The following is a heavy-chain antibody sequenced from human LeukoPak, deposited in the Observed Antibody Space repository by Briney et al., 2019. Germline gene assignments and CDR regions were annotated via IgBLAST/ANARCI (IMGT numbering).Heavy chain of an antibody. Sequence: KSGGSLRLSCAASGFTFSSYAMSWVRQAPGKGLEWVSSISSSSSYIYYADSVKGRFTISRDNAKNSLYLQMNSLRAEDTAVYYCARSTKSSIAARRGDYWGQGTLVTVSS. J-gene: IGHJ4*02. CDR2: ISSSSSYI. CDR1: GFTFSSYA. D-gene: IGHD6-6*01. V-gene: IGHV3-21*01. CDR3: ARSTKSSIAARRGDY.